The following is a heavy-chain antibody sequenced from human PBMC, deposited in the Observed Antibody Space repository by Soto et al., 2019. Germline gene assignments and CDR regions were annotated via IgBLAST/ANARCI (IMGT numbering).Heavy chain of an antibody. J-gene: IGHJ5*02. CDR2: IWYDGSNK. V-gene: IGHV3-33*01. Sequence: GGSLRLSCAASGFTFSSYGMHWVRQAPGKGLEWVAVIWYDGSNKYYADSVKGRFTISRDNSKNTLYLQMNSLRAEDTAVYYCARGNYDFWSGYYGRYNWFDPWGQGTLVTVSS. CDR3: ARGNYDFWSGYYGRYNWFDP. D-gene: IGHD3-3*01. CDR1: GFTFSSYG.